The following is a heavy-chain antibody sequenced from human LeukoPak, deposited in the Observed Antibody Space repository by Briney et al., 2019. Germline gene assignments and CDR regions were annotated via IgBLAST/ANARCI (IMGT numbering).Heavy chain of an antibody. V-gene: IGHV1-69*13. D-gene: IGHD3-10*01. CDR3: ARGVRGLPEFDA. CDR2: IIPIFGTA. J-gene: IGHJ5*02. CDR1: GGTFSSYA. Sequence: GASVKVSCKASGGTFSSYAISWVRQAPGQGLEWMGGIIPIFGTANYAQKFQGRLTITADPSTGTAYMDLSSLRSEDTAVYYCARGVRGLPEFDAWGQGTLVTVSS.